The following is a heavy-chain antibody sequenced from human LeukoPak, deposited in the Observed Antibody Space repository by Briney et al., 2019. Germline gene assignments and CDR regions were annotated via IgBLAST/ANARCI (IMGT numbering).Heavy chain of an antibody. J-gene: IGHJ4*02. D-gene: IGHD1-26*01. V-gene: IGHV3-48*01. CDR1: GFTFSSYS. CDR2: IRSGGSPI. CDR3: AKEAQWDLRDYYFDY. Sequence: GGSLRLSCAASGFTFSSYSMNWVRQAPGKGLEWVSYIRSGGSPIYYADSVKGRFTISRDNSKNTLYLQMNSLSAEDTAVYYCAKEAQWDLRDYYFDYWGQGTLVTVSS.